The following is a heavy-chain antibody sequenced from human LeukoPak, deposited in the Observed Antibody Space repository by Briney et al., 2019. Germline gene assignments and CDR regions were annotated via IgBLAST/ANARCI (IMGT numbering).Heavy chain of an antibody. V-gene: IGHV4-59*08. CDR2: IYYSGST. J-gene: IGHJ4*02. D-gene: IGHD6-19*01. Sequence: SETLSPTCAVYGGSFSGYYWSWIRQPPGKGLEWIGYIYYSGSTNYNPSLKSRVTISVDTSKNQFSLKLSSVTAADTAVYYCAGSIAVAGFPFDYWGQGTLVTVSS. CDR3: AGSIAVAGFPFDY. CDR1: GGSFSGYY.